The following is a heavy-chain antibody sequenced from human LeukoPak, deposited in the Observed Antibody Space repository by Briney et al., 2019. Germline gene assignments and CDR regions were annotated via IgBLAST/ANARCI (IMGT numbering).Heavy chain of an antibody. J-gene: IGHJ4*02. CDR1: GGSIRSYY. CDR3: ARVFRSSTRCSPYFDY. CDR2: IYYSGST. D-gene: IGHD2-2*01. Sequence: SETLSLTCTVSGGSIRSYYWSWLRQPPGKGLEWIGYIYYSGSTSYNPSLKSPFTISVDMSKNQFSLRLTSVTAADTAVYYCARVFRSSTRCSPYFDYWGQGTLVTVSS. V-gene: IGHV4-59*01.